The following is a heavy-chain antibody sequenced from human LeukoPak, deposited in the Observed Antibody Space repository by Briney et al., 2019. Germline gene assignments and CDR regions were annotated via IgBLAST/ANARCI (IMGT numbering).Heavy chain of an antibody. CDR2: IYSGGST. D-gene: IGHD2-8*01. CDR3: ARDKPVGTSWYFDL. Sequence: ETLSLTCTVSGVSMSDYSWSWVRQAPGKGLEWVSVIYSGGSTYYADSVKGRFTISRDNSKNTLYLQMNNLRAEDTAVYYCARDKPVGTSWYFDLWGRGALVTVSS. J-gene: IGHJ2*01. CDR1: GVSMSDYS. V-gene: IGHV3-53*01.